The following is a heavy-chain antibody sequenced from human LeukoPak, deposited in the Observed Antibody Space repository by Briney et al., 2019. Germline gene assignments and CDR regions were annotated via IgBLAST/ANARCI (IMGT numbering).Heavy chain of an antibody. CDR2: ISSSSSYI. Sequence: GGSLRLSCAASGFTFSSYSMNWVRQAPGKGLAWVSSISSSSSYIYYADAGKGRFTISRDNAKNSLYLQMNSLRAEDTAVYYCATQGVVPAADHDAFDIWGQGTMDTVSS. V-gene: IGHV3-21*01. J-gene: IGHJ3*02. D-gene: IGHD2-2*01. CDR1: GFTFSSYS. CDR3: ATQGVVPAADHDAFDI.